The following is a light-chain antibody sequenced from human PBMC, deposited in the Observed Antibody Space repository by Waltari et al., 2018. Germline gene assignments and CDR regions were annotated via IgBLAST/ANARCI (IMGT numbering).Light chain of an antibody. CDR2: DVS. CDR1: RSDVGTYNY. Sequence: QSALTQPASVSGSPGQSITIPCTGTRSDVGTYNYVSWYQQHPGKAPKPMIFDVSIRPSGVSNRFSGSKSGNTASLTISGLQDEDEADYYCSSYISSSTLELFGGGTSLTVL. V-gene: IGLV2-14*03. CDR3: SSYISSSTLEL. J-gene: IGLJ2*01.